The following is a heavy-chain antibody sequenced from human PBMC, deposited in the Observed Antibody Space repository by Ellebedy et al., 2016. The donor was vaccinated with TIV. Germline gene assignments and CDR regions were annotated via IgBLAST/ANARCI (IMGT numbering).Heavy chain of an antibody. D-gene: IGHD1-26*01. CDR3: ARLNWSGSYTAGDY. CDR2: IIPIFGTA. Sequence: SVKVSXXASGGTFSSYAISWVRQAPGQGLEWMGGIIPIFGTANYAQKFQGRVTITADESTSTAYMELSSLRSEDTAVYYCARLNWSGSYTAGDYWGQGTLVTVSS. J-gene: IGHJ4*02. CDR1: GGTFSSYA. V-gene: IGHV1-69*13.